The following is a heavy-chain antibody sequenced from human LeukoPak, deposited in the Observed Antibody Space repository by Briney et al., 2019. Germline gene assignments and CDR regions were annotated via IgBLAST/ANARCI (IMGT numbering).Heavy chain of an antibody. Sequence: SETLPLTCTVSGGSISSFYWSWIRQPPGKGLEWIGYISYSGSTNYNPSLKSRVTISVDTSKNQFSLKLSSATAADTAVYYCARGSWAGYGGNPVEFDPWGQGTLVTVSS. CDR1: GGSISSFY. J-gene: IGHJ5*02. D-gene: IGHD4-23*01. V-gene: IGHV4-59*01. CDR2: ISYSGST. CDR3: ARGSWAGYGGNPVEFDP.